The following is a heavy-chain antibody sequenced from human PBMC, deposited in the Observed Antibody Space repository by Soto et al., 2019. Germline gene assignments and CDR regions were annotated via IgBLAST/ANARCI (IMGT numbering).Heavy chain of an antibody. CDR2: INHSGST. CDR1: GGSFSGYY. CDR3: ARGEGDYGDYGMPPPYYYMDV. Sequence: QVQLQQWGAGLLKPSETLSLTCAVYGGSFSGYYWSWIRQPPGKGLEWIGEINHSGSTNYIPSLKSRVTISVDTSKNQFSLKLSSVTAADTAVYYCARGEGDYGDYGMPPPYYYMDVWGKGTTVTVSS. D-gene: IGHD4-17*01. V-gene: IGHV4-34*01. J-gene: IGHJ6*03.